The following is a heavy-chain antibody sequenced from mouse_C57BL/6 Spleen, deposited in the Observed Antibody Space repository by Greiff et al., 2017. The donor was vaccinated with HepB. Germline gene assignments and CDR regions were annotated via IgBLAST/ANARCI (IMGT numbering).Heavy chain of an antibody. J-gene: IGHJ4*01. CDR1: GYTFTSYW. V-gene: IGHV1-69*01. D-gene: IGHD2-4*01. CDR3: ARRLRPYAMDY. CDR2: IDPSDSYT. Sequence: VQLQQSGAELVMPGASVKLSCKASGYTFTSYWMHWVKQRPGQGLEWIGEIDPSDSYTNYNQKFKGKSTLTVDKSSSTAYMQLSSLTSADSAVYYCARRLRPYAMDYWGQGTSVTVSS.